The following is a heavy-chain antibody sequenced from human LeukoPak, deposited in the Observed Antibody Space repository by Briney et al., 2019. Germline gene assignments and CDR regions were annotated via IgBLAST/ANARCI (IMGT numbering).Heavy chain of an antibody. J-gene: IGHJ4*02. D-gene: IGHD3-22*01. CDR2: ISGAGGTT. CDR1: GFTFSTFD. CDR3: EKASDFDSSGFPIDVFDF. Sequence: PGGSLRLSCAASGFTFSTFDMSWVRQAPGKGLQWVSTISGAGGTTLFADSVKGRFSISRDNSNNKVFLQMNSLRVEDTAVYYCEKASDFDSSGFPIDVFDFWGQGLLVSVAS. V-gene: IGHV3-23*01.